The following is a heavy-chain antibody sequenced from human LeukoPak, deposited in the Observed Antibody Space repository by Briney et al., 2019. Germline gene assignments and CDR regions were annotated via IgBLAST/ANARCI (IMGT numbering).Heavy chain of an antibody. D-gene: IGHD3-22*01. Sequence: HPGGSLRLSCAASGFAFRDYAMSWVRQAPGKGLEWVSVISGGGATAHYTDSVKGRFTISRDNYKNTVSLQMNSLRAEDTAVYYCATDYHDRSGDYTFDHWGQGTQVTVSS. V-gene: IGHV3-23*01. CDR2: ISGGGATA. J-gene: IGHJ4*02. CDR1: GFAFRDYA. CDR3: ATDYHDRSGDYTFDH.